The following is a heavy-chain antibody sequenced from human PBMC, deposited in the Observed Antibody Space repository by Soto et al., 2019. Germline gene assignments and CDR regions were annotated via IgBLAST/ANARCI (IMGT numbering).Heavy chain of an antibody. CDR3: ARGSTGDYYYYGMDF. CDR2: VNPNSGGT. D-gene: IGHD2-8*02. CDR1: GYTFTGYY. Sequence: ASVKVSCKASGYTFTGYYMHWVRQAPGQGLEWMGWVNPNSGGTNYAQKFQGWVTMTRDTSISTAYMELSRLRSDDTAVYYCARGSTGDYYYYGMDFWGQGTTVTVSS. J-gene: IGHJ6*02. V-gene: IGHV1-2*04.